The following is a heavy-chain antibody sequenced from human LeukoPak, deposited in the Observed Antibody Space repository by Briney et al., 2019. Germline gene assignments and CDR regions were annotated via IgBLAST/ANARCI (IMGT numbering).Heavy chain of an antibody. D-gene: IGHD3-10*01. V-gene: IGHV3-7*01. CDR1: GFTFTTYW. CDR3: AKVAKYYYGSETYYFFEH. CDR2: IKQDGTEK. J-gene: IGHJ4*02. Sequence: GESLRLSCAASGFTFTTYWMSWVRQAPGKGLEWVANIKQDGTEKYYVDSVKGRFTISRDNAKNSLYLQMNSLRVEDTAVYSCAKVAKYYYGSETYYFFEHWGQGTPVTASS.